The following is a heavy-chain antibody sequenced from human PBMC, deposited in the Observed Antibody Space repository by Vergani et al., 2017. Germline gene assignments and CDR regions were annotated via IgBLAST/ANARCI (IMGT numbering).Heavy chain of an antibody. D-gene: IGHD3-10*01. CDR3: AKQYFVSGNYLFDY. J-gene: IGHJ4*02. Sequence: EVQLLESGGGLVQPGGSLRLTCAASEFTFSNYAMNWARPAPGKGLEWVSGISGSGVSAYYTDSVKGRFTISRDNSKNMLFLQMNNLRTEDTAIYYCAKQYFVSGNYLFDYWGQGTLVTVSS. CDR1: EFTFSNYA. V-gene: IGHV3-23*01. CDR2: ISGSGVSA.